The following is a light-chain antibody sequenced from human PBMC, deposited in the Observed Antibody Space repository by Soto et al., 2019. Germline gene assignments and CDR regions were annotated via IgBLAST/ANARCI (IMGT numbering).Light chain of an antibody. J-gene: IGLJ1*01. CDR2: ENN. CDR3: QSYDSSLSGYV. Sequence: QSVLTQPPSVSEAPGQRVTISCTGSSSNIGAGYEAHWYQQVPGTAPKLLIYENNNRPSGVPDRFSGSKSGTSASLAITGLQAEDEAEYYCQSYDSSLSGYVFGTGTKVTAL. CDR1: SSNIGAGYE. V-gene: IGLV1-40*01.